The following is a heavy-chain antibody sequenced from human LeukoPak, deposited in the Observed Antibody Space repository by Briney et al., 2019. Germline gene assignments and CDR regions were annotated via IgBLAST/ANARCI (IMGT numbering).Heavy chain of an antibody. V-gene: IGHV1-69*04. CDR2: IIPILGIA. CDR3: ARDEDIVVVTATQSAFDI. Sequence: SVKVSCKASGDTFSSYAISWVRQAPGQGLEWMGRIIPILGIANYAQKFQGRVTITADKSTSTAYMELSSLRSEDTAVYYCARDEDIVVVTATQSAFDIWGQGTMVTVSS. D-gene: IGHD2-21*02. CDR1: GDTFSSYA. J-gene: IGHJ3*02.